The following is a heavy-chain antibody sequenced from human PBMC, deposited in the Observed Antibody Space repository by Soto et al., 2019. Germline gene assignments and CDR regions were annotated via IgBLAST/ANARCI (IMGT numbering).Heavy chain of an antibody. Sequence: PSETLSLTCTVSGGSISSYYWGWIRQPPGKGLEWIGSIYYSGSTYYNPSLKSRVTISVDTSKNQFFLKLSSVTAADTAVYYCARQNPAQGYYYGMDVWGQGTTVTVSS. V-gene: IGHV4-39*01. J-gene: IGHJ6*02. CDR3: ARQNPAQGYYYGMDV. CDR1: GGSISSYY. CDR2: IYYSGST.